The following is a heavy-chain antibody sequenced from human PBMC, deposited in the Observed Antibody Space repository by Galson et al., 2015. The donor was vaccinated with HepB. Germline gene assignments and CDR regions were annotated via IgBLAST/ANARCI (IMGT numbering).Heavy chain of an antibody. V-gene: IGHV3-11*01. Sequence: SLRLSCAAYGFTFSDYYMTWIRQAPGKGLEWLSYISSDGATMYYADPVRGRFTISRDNARYSLYLQMNSLRAEDTALYYCARAALGWFDPWGQGTPVTVSS. CDR3: ARAALGWFDP. D-gene: IGHD6-25*01. CDR1: GFTFSDYY. J-gene: IGHJ5*02. CDR2: ISSDGATM.